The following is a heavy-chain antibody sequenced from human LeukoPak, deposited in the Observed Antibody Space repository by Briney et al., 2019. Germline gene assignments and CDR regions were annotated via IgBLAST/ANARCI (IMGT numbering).Heavy chain of an antibody. Sequence: GGSLRLSCAASGFTFSSYAMSWVRQAPGKGLEWVSAISGSGGSTYYADSVKGRFTISRDNSKNTLYLQMNSLRAEDTAVYYCAKVCHPLQWLTRFDYWCQGTLVTVSS. J-gene: IGHJ4*02. CDR3: AKVCHPLQWLTRFDY. D-gene: IGHD6-19*01. V-gene: IGHV3-23*01. CDR1: GFTFSSYA. CDR2: ISGSGGST.